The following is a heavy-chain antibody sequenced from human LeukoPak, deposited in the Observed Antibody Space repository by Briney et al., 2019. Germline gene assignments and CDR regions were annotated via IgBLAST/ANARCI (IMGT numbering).Heavy chain of an antibody. J-gene: IGHJ3*02. CDR1: GGSISSYY. D-gene: IGHD2-21*02. CDR3: ARLAYCGGDCSDAFDI. Sequence: PSETLSLTCTVSGGSISSYYWSWIRQPPGKGLEWIGYIYYSRSTNYNPSLKSRVTISVDTSKNQFSLKLSSVTAADTAVYYCARLAYCGGDCSDAFDIWGQGTMVTASS. V-gene: IGHV4-59*01. CDR2: IYYSRST.